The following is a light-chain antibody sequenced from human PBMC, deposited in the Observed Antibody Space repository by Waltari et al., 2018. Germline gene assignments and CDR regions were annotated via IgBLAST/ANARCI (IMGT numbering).Light chain of an antibody. J-gene: IGLJ1*01. CDR1: SSDVGGYNY. Sequence: QSALTQPASVSGSPGQSITISCTGTSSDVGGYNYVSWYQQHPGKAPKLMIYDVSKLPSGVSNRFAGSKSGTPASLTISGLQAEDEADYYCSSYTSSSTYVFGTGTKVTVL. CDR3: SSYTSSSTYV. V-gene: IGLV2-14*01. CDR2: DVS.